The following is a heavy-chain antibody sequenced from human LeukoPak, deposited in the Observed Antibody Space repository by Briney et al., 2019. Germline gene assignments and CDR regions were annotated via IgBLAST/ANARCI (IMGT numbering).Heavy chain of an antibody. J-gene: IGHJ4*02. CDR2: ISAYNANT. Sequence: ASVKVSCKASGYTFTSYGISWVRQAPGQGLEWMGWISAYNANTNYAQKLQGRVTMTTDTSTSTAYMELRSLRSDDTAVYYWGRAADSGSYYNSGFDYWGQGTLVTVSS. CDR1: GYTFTSYG. CDR3: GRAADSGSYYNSGFDY. V-gene: IGHV1-18*01. D-gene: IGHD3-10*01.